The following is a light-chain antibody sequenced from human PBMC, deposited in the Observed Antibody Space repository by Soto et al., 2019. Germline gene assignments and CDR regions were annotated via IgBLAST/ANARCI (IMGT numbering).Light chain of an antibody. CDR1: QSVSSSY. V-gene: IGKV3-20*01. J-gene: IGKJ1*01. CDR3: QQYGSSPRT. Sequence: EMVLTQSPGTLSLSPGERATRSCRASQSVSSSYLAWYQQKPGQAPRLLIYGASSRATGIPDRFSGSGSGTDFTLTISRLEPEDFAVYYCQQYGSSPRTFGQGTKVDI. CDR2: GAS.